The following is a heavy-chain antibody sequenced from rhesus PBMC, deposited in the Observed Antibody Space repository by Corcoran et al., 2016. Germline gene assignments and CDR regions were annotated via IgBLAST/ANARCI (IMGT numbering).Heavy chain of an antibody. CDR3: ARRYSWNNFYGLDS. D-gene: IGHD1-20*01. Sequence: EVQLAESGGGLVQPGGSLRLSCAASGFTFSGYEMHWVRQAPGKGLESVSVFGVDSSYTHYVDSVKGRVTISRDNAKNSLSLQMNSLRAEETSVYYFARRYSWNNFYGLDSWGQGVVVTVSS. J-gene: IGHJ6*01. CDR2: FGVDSSYT. CDR1: GFTFSGYE. V-gene: IGHV3-115*02.